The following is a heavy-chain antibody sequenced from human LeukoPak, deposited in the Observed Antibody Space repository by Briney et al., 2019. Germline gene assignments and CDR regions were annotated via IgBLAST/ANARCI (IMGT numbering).Heavy chain of an antibody. D-gene: IGHD3-16*01. CDR2: IIPGSGGT. Sequence: ASVKVSCKASGYTFTVHYIHWVRQAPGQGLEWMGRIIPGSGGTNYAQKFQGRVTMTRDTSINTAYMELSRLTSDDTAVYYCARGGLKGWYFDLWGRGTLVTVSS. J-gene: IGHJ2*01. CDR3: ARGGLKGWYFDL. CDR1: GYTFTVHY. V-gene: IGHV1-2*06.